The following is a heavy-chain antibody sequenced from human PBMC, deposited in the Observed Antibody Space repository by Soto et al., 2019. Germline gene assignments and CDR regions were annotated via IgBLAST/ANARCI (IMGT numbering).Heavy chain of an antibody. Sequence: PGGSLRLSCAASGFTFTDYALSWVRQAPGKGLEWVATISGIGGSTYLADSVKGRLSISRDNSKNTVSLLMNSLRAEDTAVYFCARGSSDYISSCYYFDYWGRGTLVTVSS. CDR1: GFTFTDYA. D-gene: IGHD6-13*01. CDR2: ISGIGGST. J-gene: IGHJ4*02. CDR3: ARGSSDYISSCYYFDY. V-gene: IGHV3-23*01.